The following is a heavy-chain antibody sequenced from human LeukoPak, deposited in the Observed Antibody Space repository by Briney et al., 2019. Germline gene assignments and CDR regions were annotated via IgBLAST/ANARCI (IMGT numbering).Heavy chain of an antibody. V-gene: IGHV3-21*01. CDR2: ISSSSSYI. D-gene: IGHD3-9*01. J-gene: IGHJ4*02. CDR3: ASTSSRRDILTGYNPSDY. CDR1: GFTFSSYS. Sequence: KTGGSLRLSCAASGFTFSSYSMNWVRQAPGKGLEWVSSISSSSSYIYYADSVKGRFTISRDNAKNSLYPQMNSLRAEDTAVYYCASTSSRRDILTGYNPSDYWGQGTLVTVSS.